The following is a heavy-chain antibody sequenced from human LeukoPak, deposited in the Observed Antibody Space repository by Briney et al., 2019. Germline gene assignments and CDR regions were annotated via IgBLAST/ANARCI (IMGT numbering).Heavy chain of an antibody. CDR2: ISYDGSNK. V-gene: IGHV3-30*18. CDR1: GFTFSSYG. Sequence: GGSLRLSCAASGFTFSSYGMHWVRQAPGKGLEWVAVISYDGSNKYYADSVKGRFTISRDNSKNTLYLQMNSLRAEDTAVYYCVKSLVAVAGVIDYWGQGTLVTVSS. CDR3: VKSLVAVAGVIDY. J-gene: IGHJ4*02. D-gene: IGHD6-19*01.